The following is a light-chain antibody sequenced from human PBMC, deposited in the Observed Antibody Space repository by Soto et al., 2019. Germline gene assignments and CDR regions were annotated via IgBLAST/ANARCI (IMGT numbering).Light chain of an antibody. Sequence: EIVMTQSPATLSESPGERATLSCRASQSVSSNLAWYQQKPGQDPGLLIYDASTRATGIPARFSGSVSGTEFTLTISSLQSEDFAVYYCQQYNNWPRTFGQGTKVEIK. V-gene: IGKV3-15*01. CDR3: QQYNNWPRT. J-gene: IGKJ1*01. CDR2: DAS. CDR1: QSVSSN.